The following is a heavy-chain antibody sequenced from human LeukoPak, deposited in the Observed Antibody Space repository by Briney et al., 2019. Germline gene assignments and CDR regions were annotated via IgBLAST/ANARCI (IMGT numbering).Heavy chain of an antibody. CDR1: GFTVSSNY. CDR2: IYSGGST. V-gene: IGHV3-66*01. J-gene: IGHJ4*02. Sequence: SGGSLRLSCAVSGFTVSSNYMSWVRQVPGKGLEWVSFIYSGGSTYYADFVKGRFAISRDNSKNTLYLEMYSLRAEDTAVYYCARGAASVSCFDYWGQGTLVTVSS. CDR3: ARGAASVSCFDY. D-gene: IGHD6-13*01.